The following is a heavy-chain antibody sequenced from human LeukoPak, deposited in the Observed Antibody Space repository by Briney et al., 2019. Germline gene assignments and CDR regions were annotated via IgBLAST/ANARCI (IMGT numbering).Heavy chain of an antibody. CDR2: IIPIFGTA. V-gene: IGHV1-69*13. CDR1: GGTFSSYA. J-gene: IGHJ6*03. Sequence: SVKVSCKASGGTFSSYAISWVRQAPGQGLEWMGGIIPIFGTANYAQKFRGRVTITADESTSTAYMELSSLRSEDTAVYYCARDRDEYSSSRDYYYYYMDVWGKGTTVTISS. CDR3: ARDRDEYSSSRDYYYYYMDV. D-gene: IGHD6-13*01.